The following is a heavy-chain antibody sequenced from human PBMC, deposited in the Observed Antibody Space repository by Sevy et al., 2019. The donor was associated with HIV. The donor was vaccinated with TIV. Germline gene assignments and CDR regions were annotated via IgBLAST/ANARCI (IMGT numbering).Heavy chain of an antibody. Sequence: GGSLRLSCAASGFTFDDYAMHWVRQGPGKGLEWVSGFSYNSVNKAYADSVKGRFTISRDNSKNSLYLQMNSLTAEDTALYYRAKGISTIGPGGVDYWGQGTLVTVSS. CDR2: FSYNSVNK. CDR1: GFTFDDYA. V-gene: IGHV3-9*01. CDR3: AKGISTIGPGGVDY. J-gene: IGHJ4*02. D-gene: IGHD3-16*01.